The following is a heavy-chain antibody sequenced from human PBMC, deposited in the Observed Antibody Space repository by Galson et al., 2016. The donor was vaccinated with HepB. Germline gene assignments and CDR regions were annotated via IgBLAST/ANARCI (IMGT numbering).Heavy chain of an antibody. J-gene: IGHJ4*02. D-gene: IGHD2-15*01. Sequence: SLRLSCAASGFTFSTYWMSWVRQAPGKGLEWVATIKEDGSEKYYVDSAKGRFTISRDNAKISLYLQMNSLRAEDTAVYYCARGAGFVPDYWGQGSLVTVSS. CDR2: IKEDGSEK. V-gene: IGHV3-7*03. CDR3: ARGAGFVPDY. CDR1: GFTFSTYW.